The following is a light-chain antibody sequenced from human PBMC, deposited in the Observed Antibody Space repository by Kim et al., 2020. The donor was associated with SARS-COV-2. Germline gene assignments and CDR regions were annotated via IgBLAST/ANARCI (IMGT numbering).Light chain of an antibody. CDR3: QQHNGY. Sequence: TLSASVVDTVTITCQASQSITSGLAWYQQKPGKAPKLLIYLVSNLDSGVPSRFSGSESATQFTLTISSLQPDDFATYYCQQHNGYFGGGTKVDIK. CDR1: QSITSG. CDR2: LVS. V-gene: IGKV1-5*01. J-gene: IGKJ4*01.